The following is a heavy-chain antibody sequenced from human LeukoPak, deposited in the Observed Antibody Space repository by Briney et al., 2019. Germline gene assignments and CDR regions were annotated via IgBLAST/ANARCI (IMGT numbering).Heavy chain of an antibody. CDR2: ISAYNGNT. V-gene: IGHV1-18*01. Sequence: GASVKVSCKASGYTFTSYGISWVRQAPGQGLEWMGWISAYNGNTNSAQKLQGRATMTTDTSTSTAYMELRSLRSDHTAVYYCARDAHTYDFWSGYFDDDYWGQGTLGTLSS. J-gene: IGHJ4*02. CDR3: ARDAHTYDFWSGYFDDDY. CDR1: GYTFTSYG. D-gene: IGHD3-3*01.